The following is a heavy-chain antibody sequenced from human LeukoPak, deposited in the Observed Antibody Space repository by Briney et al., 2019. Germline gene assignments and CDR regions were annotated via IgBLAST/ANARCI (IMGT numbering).Heavy chain of an antibody. CDR2: ISSTGSSI. CDR3: ARQPMIRGVNVFDS. V-gene: IGHV3-11*01. D-gene: IGHD3-10*01. CDR1: GFTFGDFY. J-gene: IGHJ4*02. Sequence: GGSLRLSCAASGFTFGDFYMTWIRQAPGKGPEWVSFISSTGSSIYYVDSVKGRFTISRDNDENSLFLHMTSLRVEDTAVYYCARQPMIRGVNVFDSWGQGTLAIVSS.